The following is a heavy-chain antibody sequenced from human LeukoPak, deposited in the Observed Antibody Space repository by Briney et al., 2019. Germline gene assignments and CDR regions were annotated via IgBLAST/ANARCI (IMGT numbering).Heavy chain of an antibody. CDR2: IYYSGST. Sequence: SETLSLTCTVSGGSISSRNYYWGWIRQPPGKGLEWIGSIYYSGSTYYNPSLKSRVTISVDTSKNQFSLKLSSVTAADTAVYYCAREGRDGYNRWGQGTLVTVSS. D-gene: IGHD5-24*01. J-gene: IGHJ5*02. V-gene: IGHV4-39*07. CDR1: GGSISSRNYY. CDR3: AREGRDGYNR.